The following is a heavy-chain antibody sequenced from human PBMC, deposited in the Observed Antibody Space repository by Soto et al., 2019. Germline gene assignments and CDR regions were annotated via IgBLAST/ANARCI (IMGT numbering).Heavy chain of an antibody. Sequence: QVQLVQSGAEVKKPGASVKISCKTSGYTFAMHYSHWVRQVPGQGLEWMGMINPSDGSTSYVQKFQGRVTMTRDTSATTVFLNMSRLTSHDTAVFYCAREDGGGGRRHDFWGQGTLVTVS. CDR3: AREDGGGGRRHDF. D-gene: IGHD2-15*01. CDR2: INPSDGST. J-gene: IGHJ4*02. V-gene: IGHV1-46*01. CDR1: GYTFAMHY.